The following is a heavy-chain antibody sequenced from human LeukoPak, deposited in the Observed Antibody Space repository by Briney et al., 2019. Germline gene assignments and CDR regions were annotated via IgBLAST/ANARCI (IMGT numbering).Heavy chain of an antibody. D-gene: IGHD2/OR15-2a*01. V-gene: IGHV4-4*02. CDR1: GGSLSSSNW. J-gene: IGHJ4*02. Sequence: SETLSLTCAVSGGSLSSSNWWSWVRQPPGKGLEWIGEIYHSGSTNYNPSLKSRVTISVDKSKNQFSLKLSAVTAADTAVYYCASRDPTWGFDYWGQGTLVTVSS. CDR2: IYHSGST. CDR3: ASRDPTWGFDY.